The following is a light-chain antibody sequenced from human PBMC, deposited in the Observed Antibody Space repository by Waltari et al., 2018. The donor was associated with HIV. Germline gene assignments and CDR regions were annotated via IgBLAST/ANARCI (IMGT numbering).Light chain of an antibody. Sequence: DIQMTQSPASLSASVGGRDTSTCRANESISRYLNWYQQKPGKAPKLLIHAASSLQSGVPARFSGSGSGTDFTLTISNLQPEDFATYFCQQSYSMPITLGQGTRLET. J-gene: IGKJ5*01. CDR3: QQSYSMPIT. CDR1: ESISRY. CDR2: AAS. V-gene: IGKV1-39*01.